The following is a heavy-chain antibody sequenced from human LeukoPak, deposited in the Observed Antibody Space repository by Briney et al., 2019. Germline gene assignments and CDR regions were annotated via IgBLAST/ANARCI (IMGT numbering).Heavy chain of an antibody. V-gene: IGHV1-8*01. J-gene: IGHJ5*01. CDR2: MSPNSGDT. CDR3: ARVGLGGLRSHHDWFDS. Sequence: ASVKVSCKASGYTFTNSDINWVRQATGEGLEWMGWMSPNSGDTGYARKFQGRVTMTRDTSINTAYMELSDLRFEDTAVYYCARVGLGGLRSHHDWFDSWGQGTLITVSA. CDR1: GYTFTNSD. D-gene: IGHD3-16*01.